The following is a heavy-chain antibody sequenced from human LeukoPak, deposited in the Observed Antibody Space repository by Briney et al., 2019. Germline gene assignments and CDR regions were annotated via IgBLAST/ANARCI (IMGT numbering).Heavy chain of an antibody. J-gene: IGHJ4*02. V-gene: IGHV3-21*01. CDR3: AREFRSSGSYQTFDY. D-gene: IGHD1-26*01. CDR1: GFTFSSYS. CDR2: ISSSSSYI. Sequence: PGGSLRLSCAASGFTFSSYSMNWVRQAPGKGLEWVSSISSSSSYIYYADSVKGRFTISRDNAKNSLYLQMNSLSAEDTAVYYCAREFRSSGSYQTFDYWGQGTLVTVSS.